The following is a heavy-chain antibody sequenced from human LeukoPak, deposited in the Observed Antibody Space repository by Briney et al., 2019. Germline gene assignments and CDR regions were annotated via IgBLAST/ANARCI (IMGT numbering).Heavy chain of an antibody. CDR1: GGSISSGDYY. Sequence: SETLSLTCTVSGGSISSGDYYWSWIRQPPGKGLEWIGYIYYSGSTYYNPSLKSRVTISVDTSKNQFSLKLSSVTAADTAVYYCARDPLTHYYDSSDAFDIWGQGTMVTVSS. V-gene: IGHV4-30-4*01. J-gene: IGHJ3*02. CDR2: IYYSGST. D-gene: IGHD3-22*01. CDR3: ARDPLTHYYDSSDAFDI.